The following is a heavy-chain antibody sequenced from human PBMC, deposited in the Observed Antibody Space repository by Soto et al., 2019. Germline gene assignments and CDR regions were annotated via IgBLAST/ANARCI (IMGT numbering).Heavy chain of an antibody. CDR2: INPSGGST. CDR3: ASSGWYTGYFDY. Sequence: QVQLVQSGAEVKKPGASVKVSCKASGYTFTSYYMHWVRQAPGQGLEWMGIINPSGGSTSYAQKFQGRITMTRDTSTGTVYMELSSLRSEDTAVYYCASSGWYTGYFDYWGQGTLVTVSS. J-gene: IGHJ4*02. CDR1: GYTFTSYY. D-gene: IGHD6-19*01. V-gene: IGHV1-46*03.